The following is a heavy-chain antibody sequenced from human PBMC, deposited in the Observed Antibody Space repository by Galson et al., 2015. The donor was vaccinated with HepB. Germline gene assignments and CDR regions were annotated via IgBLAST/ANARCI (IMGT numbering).Heavy chain of an antibody. J-gene: IGHJ4*02. Sequence: SLRLSCAASGFTINDKYMSWIRQAPGKGLEWVSYISGSDTTIYYVDSVQGRFTISRDNARNSLYLQMNSLRAEDTAVYYCATPLVASRSEGWKESQLLRDDYWGQGTLVTVSS. CDR2: ISGSDTTI. D-gene: IGHD2-2*01. V-gene: IGHV3-11*04. CDR1: GFTINDKY. CDR3: ATPLVASRSEGWKESQLLRDDY.